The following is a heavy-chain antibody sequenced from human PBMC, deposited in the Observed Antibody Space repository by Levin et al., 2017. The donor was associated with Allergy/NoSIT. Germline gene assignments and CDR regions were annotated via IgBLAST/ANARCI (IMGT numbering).Heavy chain of an antibody. CDR1: GGSISSYY. CDR2: IYYSGST. J-gene: IGHJ6*03. D-gene: IGHD3-16*02. V-gene: IGHV4-59*01. Sequence: SETLSLTCTVSGGSISSYYWNWIRQPPGKGLEWIGNIYYSGSTNYNPSLKSRVTISVDTSKNQFSLKLSSVTAADTAVYYCAREVIFWGSYRRPYYMDVWGKGTTVTVSS. CDR3: AREVIFWGSYRRPYYMDV.